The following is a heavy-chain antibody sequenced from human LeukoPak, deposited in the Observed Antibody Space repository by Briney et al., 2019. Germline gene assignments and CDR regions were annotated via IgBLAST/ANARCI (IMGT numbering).Heavy chain of an antibody. Sequence: ASVKVSCKASGYTFTGYYMHWVRQAPGQGLEWMGWINPNSGGTNYAQKFQGRVTMTRDASISTAYMELSRLRSDDTAVYYCARESGDYGEEYNWFDPWGQGTLVTVSS. CDR1: GYTFTGYY. CDR2: INPNSGGT. CDR3: ARESGDYGEEYNWFDP. V-gene: IGHV1-2*02. D-gene: IGHD4-17*01. J-gene: IGHJ5*02.